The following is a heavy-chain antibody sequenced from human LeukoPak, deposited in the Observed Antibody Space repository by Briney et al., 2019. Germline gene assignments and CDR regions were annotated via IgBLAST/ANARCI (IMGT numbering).Heavy chain of an antibody. CDR2: MTISGSTI. D-gene: IGHD2-21*02. CDR3: ARDMTSNYYYYMDV. CDR1: GFTFSDYY. J-gene: IGHJ6*03. Sequence: GSLSLSCAASGFTFSDYYMSWIRQAPGKGLEWVSYMTISGSTIYYADSVKGRFTISRDNAKNSLYLQMNSLRAEDTAVYYCARDMTSNYYYYMDVWGKGTTVTVSS. V-gene: IGHV3-11*01.